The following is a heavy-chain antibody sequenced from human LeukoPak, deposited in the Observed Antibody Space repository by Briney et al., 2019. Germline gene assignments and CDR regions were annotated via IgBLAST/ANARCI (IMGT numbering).Heavy chain of an antibody. J-gene: IGHJ5*02. Sequence: PSETLSLTCTVSGGSVSTGSYYWSWIRQPAGRGLEWIGHIHTSGTMNYNASLKSRVRISVETSKNQFSLRLSSVTAADTAVYYCARVVAGYSSNWFDPWGQGTLVTVSS. CDR1: GGSVSTGSYY. CDR2: IHTSGTM. D-gene: IGHD2-15*01. CDR3: ARVVAGYSSNWFDP. V-gene: IGHV4-61*09.